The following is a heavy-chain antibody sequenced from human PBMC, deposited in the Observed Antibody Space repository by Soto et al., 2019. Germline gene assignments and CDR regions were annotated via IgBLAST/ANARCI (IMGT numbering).Heavy chain of an antibody. J-gene: IGHJ6*02. V-gene: IGHV3-15*01. Sequence: EVQLVESGGGLVKPGGSLRISCTASGSTFIHAWWTWVRKTPGRGLEWVGRIKSKSDGGTADYGAPVKGRFTMSRDDSRNTVFLQMTSLKTDDTAVYYCYIPFYYHSMDVWGQGTTVTVSS. CDR1: GSTFIHAW. CDR3: YIPFYYHSMDV. D-gene: IGHD3-10*01. CDR2: IKSKSDGGTA.